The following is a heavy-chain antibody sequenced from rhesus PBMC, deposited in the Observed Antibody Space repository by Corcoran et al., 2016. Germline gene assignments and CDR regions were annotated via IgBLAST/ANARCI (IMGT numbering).Heavy chain of an antibody. J-gene: IGHJ4*01. D-gene: IGHD5-24*01. CDR2: VYPRDSDG. CDR3: ARRAGTGYFDY. Sequence: EVQLVQSGAEVKRPGESLKISCKTSGYSFNSYWISGVRQMPGKGLEWTGAVYPRDSDGRYSPSFQGQVTISADKSTSTAYLQWSSLKAADTATYYCARRAGTGYFDYWGQGVLVTVSS. V-gene: IGHV5-20*02. CDR1: GYSFNSYW.